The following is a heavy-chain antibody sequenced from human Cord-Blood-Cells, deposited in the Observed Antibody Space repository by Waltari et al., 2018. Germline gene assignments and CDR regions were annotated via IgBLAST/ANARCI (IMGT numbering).Heavy chain of an antibody. CDR1: GGSFRSYA. CDR2: IIPIFGTA. V-gene: IGHV1-69*01. Sequence: QVKLVQSGAEVKKPGSSVKVSCKDSGGSFRSYAISWLRQAPGQGLEWMGGIIPIFGTANYAQKFHGRVTITADESTSTAYMELSSLRAEDTAVYYCAREQDGEYYFDYWGQGTLVTVSS. CDR3: AREQDGEYYFDY. J-gene: IGHJ4*02.